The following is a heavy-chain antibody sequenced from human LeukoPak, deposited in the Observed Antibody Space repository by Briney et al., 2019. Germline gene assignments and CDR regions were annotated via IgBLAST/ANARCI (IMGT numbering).Heavy chain of an antibody. V-gene: IGHV4-39*07. CDR3: AREGGDSNYIDY. Sequence: NTSETLSLTCSVSGGSVSGRRYYWGWIRQPPGRGLEWIGSIHYDGATYYNPSLKSRVTISVDTSKNQFSLKLSSVTAADTAVYYCAREGGDSNYIDYWGQGTLVTVSS. CDR2: IHYDGAT. D-gene: IGHD3-10*01. J-gene: IGHJ4*02. CDR1: GGSVSGRRYY.